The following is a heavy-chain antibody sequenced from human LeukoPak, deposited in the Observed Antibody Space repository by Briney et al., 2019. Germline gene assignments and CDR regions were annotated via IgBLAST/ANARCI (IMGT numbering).Heavy chain of an antibody. CDR2: LSGSGITI. D-gene: IGHD5-24*01. J-gene: IGHJ4*02. CDR1: GFTFSNSA. Sequence: PGGSLRLSCAASGFTFSNSAMSWVRQAPGKGLEWVSTLSGSGITIYYADSVKGRFTISRDNAKNSLYLQMNSLRAEETAVYYCARGSRVEITFFYWGQGTLVTVSS. CDR3: ARGSRVEITFFY. V-gene: IGHV3-11*01.